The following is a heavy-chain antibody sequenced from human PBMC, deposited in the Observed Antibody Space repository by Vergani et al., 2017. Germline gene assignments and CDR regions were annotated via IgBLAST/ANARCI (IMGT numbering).Heavy chain of an antibody. CDR2: ISGSGGST. Sequence: EVQLLESGGGLVQPGGSLRLSCAASGFTFSSYAMSWVRQAPGKGLEWVSAISGSGGSTYYADSVKGRFTISSDNSKNTLYLQMNSLRAEDTAVYYCAKLGTGRYYYYYYMDVWGKGTTVTVSS. J-gene: IGHJ6*03. D-gene: IGHD6-13*01. CDR1: GFTFSSYA. V-gene: IGHV3-23*01. CDR3: AKLGTGRYYYYYYMDV.